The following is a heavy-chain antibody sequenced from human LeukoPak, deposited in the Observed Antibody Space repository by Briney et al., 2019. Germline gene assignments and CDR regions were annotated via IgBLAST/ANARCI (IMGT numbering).Heavy chain of an antibody. J-gene: IGHJ4*02. Sequence: SVKVSFKTSGYSFVGYFIHWVRQAPGQGLQWMGRINSNSGGTEYEPSFQGRVTMTRDTSISTAYVEVGTLISDDTAVYYCARDLSSTPNWEFDYWGQGTQVTVSS. CDR3: ARDLSSTPNWEFDY. CDR1: GYSFVGYF. D-gene: IGHD1-26*01. CDR2: INSNSGGT. V-gene: IGHV1-2*06.